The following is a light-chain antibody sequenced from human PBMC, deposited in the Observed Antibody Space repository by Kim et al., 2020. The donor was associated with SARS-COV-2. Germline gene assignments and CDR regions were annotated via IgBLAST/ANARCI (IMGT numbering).Light chain of an antibody. Sequence: DVVMTQSPLSLSVTLGQPASISCRSSQGLVYSDGNTFLNWFHQRPGQSPRRLIYQVSNRDSGVPDRFSGSGSGTDFTLKISSVEAEDVGIYYCVQGTHWPWTFGQGTKVDIK. V-gene: IGKV2-30*01. CDR3: VQGTHWPWT. J-gene: IGKJ1*01. CDR2: QVS. CDR1: QGLVYSDGNTF.